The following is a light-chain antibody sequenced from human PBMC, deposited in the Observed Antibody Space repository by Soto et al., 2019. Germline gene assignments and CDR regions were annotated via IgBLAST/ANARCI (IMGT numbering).Light chain of an antibody. V-gene: IGKV1-5*01. Sequence: DIQLTQSPPTLSASVGDRVTITCRASQSIRYYLAWYQQMPGKAPKLLIYGASSLQSGVPSRFSGSGSGTEFTLTISSLQPDDFATYFCQHHNSYSQTFCPGTKVEI. J-gene: IGKJ1*01. CDR1: QSIRYY. CDR2: GAS. CDR3: QHHNSYSQT.